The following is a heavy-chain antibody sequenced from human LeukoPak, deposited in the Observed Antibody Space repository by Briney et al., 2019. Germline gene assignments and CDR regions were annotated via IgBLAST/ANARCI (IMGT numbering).Heavy chain of an antibody. D-gene: IGHD2-21*01. CDR1: GGSISRYY. CDR3: ARGAYPDAFDI. Sequence: SETLSLTCTVSGGSISRYYWSWIRQPPGKGLEWIGYIYYSGSTSYNPSLKSRVTISVDTSKSQFSLKLSSVTAADTAVYYCARGAYPDAFDIWGQGTMVTVSS. CDR2: IYYSGST. V-gene: IGHV4-59*01. J-gene: IGHJ3*02.